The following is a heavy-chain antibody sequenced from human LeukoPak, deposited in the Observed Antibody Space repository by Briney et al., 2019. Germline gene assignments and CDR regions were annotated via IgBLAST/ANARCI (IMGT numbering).Heavy chain of an antibody. D-gene: IGHD1-26*01. Sequence: GGSLRLSCAASGFTFSSYAMSWVRQAPGKGLEWVSALSGSAGSTYYADSVTGRFTISRDNSKNTLYLQMNSLRAEDTAVYYCAKRGAEVGATVAPGDYWGQGTLVTVSS. J-gene: IGHJ4*02. CDR1: GFTFSSYA. CDR3: AKRGAEVGATVAPGDY. CDR2: LSGSAGST. V-gene: IGHV3-23*01.